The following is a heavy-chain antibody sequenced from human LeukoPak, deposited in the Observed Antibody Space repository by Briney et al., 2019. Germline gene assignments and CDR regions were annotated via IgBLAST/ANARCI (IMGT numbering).Heavy chain of an antibody. CDR1: GGSLSSSDYH. CDR2: MYYGGST. CDR3: ARWNYYYYYMDV. Sequence: KPSETLSLTCTVSGGSLSSSDYHWGWIRQPPGKGLEWIGSMYYGGSTYYNPSLKSRVTISVDTSKNQFSLKLSSVTAADTAVYYCARWNYYYYYMDVWGKGTTVTVSS. J-gene: IGHJ6*03. V-gene: IGHV4-39*07.